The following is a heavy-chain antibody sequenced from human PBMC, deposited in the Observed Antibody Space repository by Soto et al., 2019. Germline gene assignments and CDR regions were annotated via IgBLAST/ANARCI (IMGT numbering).Heavy chain of an antibody. J-gene: IGHJ4*02. CDR2: ISVYNGNT. V-gene: IGHV1-18*01. Sequence: QVQLVQSGAEVKKPGASVKVSCKASGYTFTNYGITWVRQAPGQGLEWMGWISVYNGNTKYAQKFQGRVTMTTDTSTATAYLELGSLRSDDTVVYFCASGRISGWCAGGPPLVYWGQGTLVTVSS. D-gene: IGHD6-19*01. CDR1: GYTFTNYG. CDR3: ASGRISGWCAGGPPLVY.